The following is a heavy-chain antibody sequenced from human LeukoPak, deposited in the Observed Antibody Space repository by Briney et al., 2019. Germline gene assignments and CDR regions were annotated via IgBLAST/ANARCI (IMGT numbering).Heavy chain of an antibody. CDR3: AKVELVKDAFDI. J-gene: IGHJ3*02. CDR1: GFTFSSYG. CDR2: ISGSGGST. D-gene: IGHD6-13*01. Sequence: GGSLRLSCAASGFTFSSYGMHWVRQAPGKGLEWVSAISGSGGSTYYADSVKGRFTISRDNSKNTLYLQMNSLRAEDTAVYYCAKVELVKDAFDIWGQGTMVTVSS. V-gene: IGHV3-23*01.